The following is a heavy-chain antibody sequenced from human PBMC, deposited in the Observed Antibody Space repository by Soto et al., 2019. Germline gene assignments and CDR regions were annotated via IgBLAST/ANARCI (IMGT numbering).Heavy chain of an antibody. D-gene: IGHD3-10*01. V-gene: IGHV4-34*01. CDR1: GGSFSGYY. J-gene: IGHJ4*02. Sequence: SETLSLTCADNGGSFSGYYWNWIHQAPGKGLEWIGEINHSGSTNYNPSLKSRVTISVDTSKNQFSLKLSSVTAADTAVYYCARHLSVRGVFDFWGQGTQVTVS. CDR3: ARHLSVRGVFDF. CDR2: INHSGST.